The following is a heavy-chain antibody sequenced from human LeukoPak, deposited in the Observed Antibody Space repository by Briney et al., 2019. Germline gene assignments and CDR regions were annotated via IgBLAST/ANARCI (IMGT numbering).Heavy chain of an antibody. V-gene: IGHV1-18*01. CDR3: AKGRTAAAGVFEY. CDR2: IGAYNGNT. D-gene: IGHD6-13*01. Sequence: ASVKVSCKGSGDTFTSYGISWVRQAPGQGLEWMGWIGAYNGNTNYAQKFQGRVTMTTDTSTSTAYMELRSLRYDDTAIYYCAKGRTAAAGVFEYWGQGTLVTVSS. J-gene: IGHJ4*02. CDR1: GDTFTSYG.